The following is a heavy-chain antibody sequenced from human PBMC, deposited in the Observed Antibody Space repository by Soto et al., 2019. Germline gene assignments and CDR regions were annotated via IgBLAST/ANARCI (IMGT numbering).Heavy chain of an antibody. V-gene: IGHV1-69*01. CDR3: ASGASRWYPYCFDS. Sequence: QAQVVQSGAEVSKPGSSVKLSCKASEGTFNSYAIAWVRQAPGQGLEWMGGIIPYYNTLNYAQKFQDRVTITADDSTNTGYMELSSLRSDDTAVYFCASGASRWYPYCFDSWAQGTLVTGSS. J-gene: IGHJ5*01. CDR1: EGTFNSYA. CDR2: IIPYYNTL. D-gene: IGHD6-13*01.